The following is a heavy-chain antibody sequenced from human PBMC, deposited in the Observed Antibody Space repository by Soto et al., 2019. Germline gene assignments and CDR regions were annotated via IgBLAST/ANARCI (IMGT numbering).Heavy chain of an antibody. CDR3: ARGPYCSSTSCQRKYYYYYGMDV. D-gene: IGHD2-2*01. CDR1: GGSFSGYY. CDR2: INHSGST. Sequence: LETLSLTCAVYGGSFSGYYWSWIRQPPGKGLEWIGEINHSGSTNYNPSLKSRVTISVDTSKNQFSLKLSSVTAADTAVYYCARGPYCSSTSCQRKYYYYYGMDVWGQGTTVTVSS. V-gene: IGHV4-34*01. J-gene: IGHJ6*02.